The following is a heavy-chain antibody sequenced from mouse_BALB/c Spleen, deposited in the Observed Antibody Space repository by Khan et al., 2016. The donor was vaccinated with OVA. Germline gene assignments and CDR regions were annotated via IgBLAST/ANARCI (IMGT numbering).Heavy chain of an antibody. CDR2: ITYSGST. Sequence: EVQLQESGPGLVKPSQSLSLTCTVTGYSITSAYAWNWIRQFPGDKLEWMGYITYSGSTNYNPSLKSRIPITRDTSKNQFFLQLNSVTTEDTATYYWARGLRYFDYWGQGTTLTVSS. CDR1: GYSITSAYA. D-gene: IGHD3-1*01. V-gene: IGHV3-2*02. J-gene: IGHJ2*01. CDR3: ARGLRYFDY.